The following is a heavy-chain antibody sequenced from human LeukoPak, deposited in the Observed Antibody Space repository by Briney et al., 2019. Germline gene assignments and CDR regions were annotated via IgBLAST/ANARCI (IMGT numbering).Heavy chain of an antibody. D-gene: IGHD5-18*01. Sequence: GGSLRLSCIASGFTFSNYWMHWVRQVPGKGLVWVLRINNAGSSTSYADSVKGRFTISRDNAKNTVYLQMISLRAEDTAVYFCARHGYTYGFDPWGQGTLVTVSS. J-gene: IGHJ5*02. V-gene: IGHV3-74*01. CDR2: INNAGSST. CDR1: GFTFSNYW. CDR3: ARHGYTYGFDP.